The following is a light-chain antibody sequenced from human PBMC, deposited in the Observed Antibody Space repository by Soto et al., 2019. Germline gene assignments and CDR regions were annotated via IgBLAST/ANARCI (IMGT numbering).Light chain of an antibody. Sequence: DIQMTQSPYSLSASVGDRVTITCQASQDISKYLNWYQQKPGKAPKLLIYDASNLETGVPSRFSGSGSGTDFTLTINSLQPEDIAKYYCQQYKSLLSFGPGTKLDIK. CDR2: DAS. J-gene: IGKJ3*01. V-gene: IGKV1-33*01. CDR1: QDISKY. CDR3: QQYKSLLS.